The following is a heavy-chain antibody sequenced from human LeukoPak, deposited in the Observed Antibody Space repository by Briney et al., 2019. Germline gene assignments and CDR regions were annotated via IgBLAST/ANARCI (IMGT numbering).Heavy chain of an antibody. Sequence: SETLSLTCTVSGGSISSYYWSWIRQLPGKGLGWIGYIYYSGTTSYNPSLKSRVTISVDTSKNQFSLKLRPVTAADTAVYYCASLDDETSMAGGYWGQGTLVTVSS. CDR3: ASLDDETSMAGGY. CDR2: IYYSGTT. D-gene: IGHD5-18*01. J-gene: IGHJ4*02. CDR1: GGSISSYY. V-gene: IGHV4-59*01.